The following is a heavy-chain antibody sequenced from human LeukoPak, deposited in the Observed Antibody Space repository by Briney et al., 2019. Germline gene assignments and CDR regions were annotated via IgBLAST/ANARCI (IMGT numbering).Heavy chain of an antibody. D-gene: IGHD2-8*01. CDR1: GDSMSDSD. Sequence: SETLSLTCTVSGDSMSDSDWSWIRQPAGKGLEWVGRIYASGSTKYYASLERRVTLSVGTSSNQSFLTLSSVTAADTAIYHCARDIRSHNGPGGYYYSYMDVWGKGTTVTVSS. CDR2: IYASGST. V-gene: IGHV4-4*07. CDR3: ARDIRSHNGPGGYYYSYMDV. J-gene: IGHJ6*03.